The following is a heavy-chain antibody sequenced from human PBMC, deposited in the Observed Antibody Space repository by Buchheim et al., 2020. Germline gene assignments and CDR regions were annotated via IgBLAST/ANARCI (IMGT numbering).Heavy chain of an antibody. CDR2: ISYDGSNK. CDR1: GFTFSSYA. Sequence: QVQLVESGGGVVQPGRSLRLSCAASGFTFSSYAMHWVRQAPGKGLEWVAVISYDGSNKYYADSVKGRFPISRDNSKNQLYLQMNSLRAEDTAVYYCARPGHRTYSSGWFEYWGQGTL. CDR3: ARPGHRTYSSGWFEY. V-gene: IGHV3-30*04. D-gene: IGHD6-19*01. J-gene: IGHJ4*02.